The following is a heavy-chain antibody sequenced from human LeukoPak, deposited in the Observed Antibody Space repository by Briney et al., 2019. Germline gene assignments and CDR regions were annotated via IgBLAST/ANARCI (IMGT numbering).Heavy chain of an antibody. CDR2: ISSSGSTI. CDR1: GFTFSSYE. CDR3: ARSDTVTRAIDY. D-gene: IGHD4-17*01. J-gene: IGHJ4*02. Sequence: PGGYLRLSCAASGFTFSSYEMNWVRQAPGKGLEWVSYISSSGSTIYYADSVKGRFTISRDNAKNSLYLQMNSLRAEDTAVYYCARSDTVTRAIDYWGQGTLVTVSS. V-gene: IGHV3-48*03.